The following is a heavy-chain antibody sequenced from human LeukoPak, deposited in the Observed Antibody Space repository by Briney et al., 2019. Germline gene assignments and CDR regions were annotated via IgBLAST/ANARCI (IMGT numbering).Heavy chain of an antibody. D-gene: IGHD6-19*01. J-gene: IGHJ4*02. CDR3: ARENNSGWYRKAAFDY. CDR1: GYTFTGYY. CDR2: INPNGGGT. V-gene: IGHV1-2*02. Sequence: ASVKVSCKASGYTFTGYYMHWVRQAPGQGLEWMGWINPNGGGTSYAQKFQGRVTLTRDTSISTAYMEVSRLESDDTAVYYCARENNSGWYRKAAFDYWGQGTLVTVTS.